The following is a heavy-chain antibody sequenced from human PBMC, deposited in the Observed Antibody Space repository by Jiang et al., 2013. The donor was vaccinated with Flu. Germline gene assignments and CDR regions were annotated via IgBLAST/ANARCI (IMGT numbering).Heavy chain of an antibody. Sequence: VQLLESGGGVVQPGRSLRLSCAASGFTFSSYGMHWVRQAPGKGLEWVAVIWYDGSNKYYADSVKGRFTISRDNSKNTLYLQMNSLRAEDTAVYYCARDMEGEQEYCSGGSCYSEVSDYWGQGTLVTVSS. D-gene: IGHD2-15*01. CDR2: IWYDGSNK. J-gene: IGHJ4*02. CDR1: GFTFSSYG. CDR3: ARDMEGEQEYCSGGSCYSEVSDY. V-gene: IGHV3-33*01.